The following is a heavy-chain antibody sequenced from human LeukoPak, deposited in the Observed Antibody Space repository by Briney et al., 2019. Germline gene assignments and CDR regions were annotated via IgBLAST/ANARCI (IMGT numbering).Heavy chain of an antibody. V-gene: IGHV4-61*02. J-gene: IGHJ6*03. CDR3: ARGVPAAIGYYYHYYMDV. CDR2: IYTSGST. D-gene: IGHD2-2*02. CDR1: GGSISSGSYY. Sequence: PSQTLSLTCSVSGGSISSGSYYWSWIRQPAGKGLEWIGRIYTSGSTNYNPSLKSRVTISADTFKNQFSLKLSSVTAADTAVYYCARGVPAAIGYYYHYYMDVWGKGTTVTVSS.